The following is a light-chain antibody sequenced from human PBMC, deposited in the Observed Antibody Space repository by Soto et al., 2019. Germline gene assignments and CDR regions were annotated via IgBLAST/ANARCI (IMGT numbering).Light chain of an antibody. CDR2: GDS. CDR1: SSNIGSGYD. Sequence: QAVVTQPPSVSGAPGQRVTISCTGSSSNIGSGYDVHWYKQLPGTAPKLLIYGDSTRPSGVPDRFSGSKSGTSASLAITGLHAEDEADYYCQSYDTSLSGSVFGGGTKLTVL. V-gene: IGLV1-40*01. J-gene: IGLJ3*02. CDR3: QSYDTSLSGSV.